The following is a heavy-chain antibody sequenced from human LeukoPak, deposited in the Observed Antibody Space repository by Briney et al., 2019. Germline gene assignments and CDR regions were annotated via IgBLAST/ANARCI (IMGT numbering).Heavy chain of an antibody. D-gene: IGHD2-2*01. Sequence: EASVKVSCKASGNSFTSYDINWVRQATGQGLEWMGWMNPNSGHTGYAQKFQGRVTMTRNTSISTAYMELSSLRAEDTAVYYCAKGRVVPAATTGWGQGTLVTVSS. CDR3: AKGRVVPAATTG. J-gene: IGHJ4*02. CDR2: MNPNSGHT. V-gene: IGHV1-8*01. CDR1: GNSFTSYD.